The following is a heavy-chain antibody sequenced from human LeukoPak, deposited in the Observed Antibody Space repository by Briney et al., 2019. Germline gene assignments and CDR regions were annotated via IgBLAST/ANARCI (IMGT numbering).Heavy chain of an antibody. J-gene: IGHJ4*02. V-gene: IGHV3-23*01. CDR3: AKEALKAAILGYYFDY. D-gene: IGHD2-2*01. CDR1: GFTFSSYA. Sequence: GGSLRLSCAASGFTFSSYAMSWVRQAPGKGLEWVSAISGSAISGSGGRTHYADSVKGRFTISRDNSKNTLYLQMNSLRAEDTAVYYCAKEALKAAILGYYFDYWGQGTLVTVSS. CDR2: ISGSAISGSGGRT.